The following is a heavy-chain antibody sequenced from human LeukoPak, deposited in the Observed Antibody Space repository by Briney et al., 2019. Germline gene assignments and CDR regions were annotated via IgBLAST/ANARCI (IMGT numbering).Heavy chain of an antibody. CDR2: ISGRDGST. D-gene: IGHD6-19*01. Sequence: GGSLRLSCAASGFTFSSCAMSWVRQAPGKELEWVSGISGRDGSTYYADSVKGRFTISRDISKNSVYLQMNSLRAEDTAIYHCACSSAWSRQIDYWGQGTLVTVSS. V-gene: IGHV3-23*01. CDR1: GFTFSSCA. J-gene: IGHJ4*02. CDR3: ACSSAWSRQIDY.